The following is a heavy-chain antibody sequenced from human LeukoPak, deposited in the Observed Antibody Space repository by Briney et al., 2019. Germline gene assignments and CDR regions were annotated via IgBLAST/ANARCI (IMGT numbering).Heavy chain of an antibody. D-gene: IGHD5-24*01. V-gene: IGHV4-39*01. J-gene: IGHJ4*02. Sequence: PSETLSLTCTVSGGSISSSSYYWGWIRQPPGKGLEWIGSIYYSGSTYYNPSLKSRVTISVDTSKNQFSLKLSSVTAADTAVYYCARGWKDGYNYERFDYWGQGTLVTVSS. CDR1: GGSISSSSYY. CDR3: ARGWKDGYNYERFDY. CDR2: IYYSGST.